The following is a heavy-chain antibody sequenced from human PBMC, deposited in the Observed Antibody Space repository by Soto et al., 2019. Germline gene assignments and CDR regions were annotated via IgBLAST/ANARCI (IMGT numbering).Heavy chain of an antibody. V-gene: IGHV3-33*01. D-gene: IGHD5-12*01. CDR1: GFNFRNYG. CDR2: IWYDGSNK. CDR3: ARLYTWIMDY. Sequence: QVQLVESGGGVVPPGRSVRLSCAASGFNFRNYGMHWGRQAPGKGLEWVAIIWYDGSNKYYADSVKGRFTISRDNSKNTLYLQIDSLRAEDTAVYYCARLYTWIMDYWGQGIMVTVSS. J-gene: IGHJ4*02.